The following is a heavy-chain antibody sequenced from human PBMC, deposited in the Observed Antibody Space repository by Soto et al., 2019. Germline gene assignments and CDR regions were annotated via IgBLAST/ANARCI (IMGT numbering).Heavy chain of an antibody. CDR1: GFTFSSYG. CDR3: ASKAGSYYAFDI. D-gene: IGHD1-26*01. V-gene: IGHV3-30*03. J-gene: IGHJ3*02. CDR2: ISYDGSNK. Sequence: QVQLVESGGGVVQPGRSLRLSCAASGFTFSSYGMHLVRQAPGKGLEWVAVISYDGSNKYYADSVKGRFTISRDNSKNTLYLQMNSLRAEDTAVYYCASKAGSYYAFDIWGQGTMVTVSS.